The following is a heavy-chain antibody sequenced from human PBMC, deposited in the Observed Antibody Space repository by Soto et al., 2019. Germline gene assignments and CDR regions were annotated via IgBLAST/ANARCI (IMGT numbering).Heavy chain of an antibody. CDR2: INGGDDSA. Sequence: EVQRWESGGGWVQPGGCLRLSCAVSGFTFSSSPMSWVRRAPGKGLAWVSGINGGDDSAHYVDSVRGRFTIIRDNSKNLLLLQMNSLRVEDTAIYYCTKDSHCGIISPTPGHWGQGPQVTVSS. CDR3: TKDSHCGIISPTPGH. J-gene: IGHJ4*02. D-gene: IGHD2-21*01. V-gene: IGHV3-23*01. CDR1: GFTFSSSP.